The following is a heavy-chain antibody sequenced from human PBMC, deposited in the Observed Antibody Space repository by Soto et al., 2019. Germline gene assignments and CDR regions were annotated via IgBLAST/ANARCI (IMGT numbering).Heavy chain of an antibody. D-gene: IGHD4-17*01. Sequence: QVQLVESGGGVVQPGRSLRLSCAASGFTFSSYGMHWVRQAPSKGLEWVAVIWYDGSNKYYADSVKGRFTISRDNSNNTLYLQMNSLRAEDTAVYYCARAYDYGDYGGMDVWGQGTTVTVSS. CDR1: GFTFSSYG. V-gene: IGHV3-33*01. J-gene: IGHJ6*02. CDR2: IWYDGSNK. CDR3: ARAYDYGDYGGMDV.